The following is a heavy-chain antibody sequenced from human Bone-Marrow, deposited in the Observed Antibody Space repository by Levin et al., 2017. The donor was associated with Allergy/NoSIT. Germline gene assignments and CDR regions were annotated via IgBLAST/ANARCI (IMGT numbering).Heavy chain of an antibody. CDR2: ISGSGGST. V-gene: IGHV3-23*01. CDR1: GFTFSSYA. CDR3: AKLKWIQLWLLSAWYFDL. Sequence: GGSLRLSCAASGFTFSSYAMSWVRQAPGKGLEWVSAISGSGGSTYYADSVKGRFTISRDNSKNTLYLQMNSLRAEDTAVYYCAKLKWIQLWLLSAWYFDLWGRGTLVTVSS. J-gene: IGHJ2*01. D-gene: IGHD5-18*01.